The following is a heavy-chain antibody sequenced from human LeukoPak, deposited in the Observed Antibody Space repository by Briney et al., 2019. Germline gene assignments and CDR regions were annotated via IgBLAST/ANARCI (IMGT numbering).Heavy chain of an antibody. Sequence: GGSLRLSCAASGFSFTSYWMSWVRQAAGEGLEWVANIKPDGSDKCYVDSVKGRFTISRDNAKNSLYLEMDTLRTEDTAVYYCVGDPGDYWGQGTLVTVSS. J-gene: IGHJ4*02. CDR3: VGDPGDY. V-gene: IGHV3-7*01. CDR1: GFSFTSYW. CDR2: IKPDGSDK.